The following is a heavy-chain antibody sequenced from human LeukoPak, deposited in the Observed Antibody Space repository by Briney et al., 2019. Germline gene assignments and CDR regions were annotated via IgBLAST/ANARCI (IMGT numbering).Heavy chain of an antibody. CDR2: IYYSWST. J-gene: IGHJ3*02. CDR3: ARVRQDFWSGYLSNDAFDI. V-gene: IGHV4-59*01. D-gene: IGHD3-3*01. CDR1: GGSISSYY. Sequence: SETLSLTCTVSGGSISSYYWSWIRQPPGKGLEGIGYIYYSWSTNYNPSLKSRVTISVDTSKNQFSLKLSSVTAAHTAVYYCARVRQDFWSGYLSNDAFDIWGQGTMVTVSS.